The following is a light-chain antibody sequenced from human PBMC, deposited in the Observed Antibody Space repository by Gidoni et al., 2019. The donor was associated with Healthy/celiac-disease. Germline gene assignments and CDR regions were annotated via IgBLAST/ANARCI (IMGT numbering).Light chain of an antibody. CDR2: EGS. CDR3: CSYAGSPPWV. Sequence: QSALTQPASVSWSPGQSITISCTGTSSDVGSYNLVSWYQQHPGKAPKLMIYEGSKRPSGVSNRFSGSKSGNTASLTISGLQAEDEADYYCCSYAGSPPWVFGGGTKLTVL. V-gene: IGLV2-23*01. J-gene: IGLJ3*02. CDR1: SSDVGSYNL.